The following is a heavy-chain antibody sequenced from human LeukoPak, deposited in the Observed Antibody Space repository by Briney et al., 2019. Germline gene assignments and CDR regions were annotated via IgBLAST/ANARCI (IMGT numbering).Heavy chain of an antibody. J-gene: IGHJ4*02. CDR2: INSSGST. CDR1: GGSISDFY. D-gene: IGHD4-11*01. Sequence: PSETLSLTCIVSGGSISDFYWSWVRQSAGKGLEYLGRINSSGSTNYNPSLKSRVAMSVDTSKNQFSLNLRSLTAAATAVYYCARVTDSLDYWGQGTLVTVSP. CDR3: ARVTDSLDY. V-gene: IGHV4-4*07.